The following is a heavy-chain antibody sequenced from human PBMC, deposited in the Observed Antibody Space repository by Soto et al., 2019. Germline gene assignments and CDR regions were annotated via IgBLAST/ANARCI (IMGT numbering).Heavy chain of an antibody. Sequence: EVQLVESGGVVVQPGGSLRLSCAASGFTFDDYTMHWVRQAPGKGLEWVSLISWDGGSTYYADSVKGRFTISRDNSKNSLYLQMNSLRTEDTALYYCAKDFFTEQQLAQYSSGRTAYYYGMDVWGQGTTVTVSS. CDR1: GFTFDDYT. CDR3: AKDFFTEQQLAQYSSGRTAYYYGMDV. V-gene: IGHV3-43*01. D-gene: IGHD6-19*01. J-gene: IGHJ6*02. CDR2: ISWDGGST.